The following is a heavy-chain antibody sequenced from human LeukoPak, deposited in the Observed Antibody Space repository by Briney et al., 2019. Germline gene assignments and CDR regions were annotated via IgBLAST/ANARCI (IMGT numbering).Heavy chain of an antibody. D-gene: IGHD1-1*01. CDR2: IYYSGST. V-gene: IGHV4-31*03. CDR3: AREGGETAIDY. J-gene: IGHJ4*02. CDR1: GGSISSGGYY. Sequence: SEILSLTCTVSGGSISSGGYYWSWIRQHPGKGLEWIGYIYYSGSTYYNPSLKSRVTISVDTSKNQFSLKLSSVTAADTAVYYCAREGGETAIDYWGQGTLVTVSS.